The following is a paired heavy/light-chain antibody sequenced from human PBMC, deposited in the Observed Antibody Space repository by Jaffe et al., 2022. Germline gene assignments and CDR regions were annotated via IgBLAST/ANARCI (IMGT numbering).Heavy chain of an antibody. V-gene: IGHV4-4*02. CDR1: GGSVSSSNW. CDR2: IYHTGST. CDR3: ARVPVSSGNYYMDV. D-gene: IGHD6-6*01. Sequence: QVQLQESGPGLVKPSGTLSLTCAVSGGSVSSSNWWSWVRQSPGKGLEWIVEIYHTGSTNYNPSLKSRVTISVDKSKNQFSLNLSSVTAADTAVYYCARVPVSSGNYYMDVWGKGTTVTVSS. J-gene: IGHJ6*03.
Light chain of an antibody. V-gene: IGKV3-15*01. J-gene: IGKJ2*01. CDR2: DAY. CDR3: QQYNNWPPAHT. CDR1: QSIGTY. Sequence: EIVMTQSPATLSVSPGERATLSCRASQSIGTYLAWYQQIPGQAPRLLIFDAYTRAAGIPARFSGSGSGTEFTLTISGLQSEDFAVYYCQQYNNWPPAHTFGQGTKLQIK.